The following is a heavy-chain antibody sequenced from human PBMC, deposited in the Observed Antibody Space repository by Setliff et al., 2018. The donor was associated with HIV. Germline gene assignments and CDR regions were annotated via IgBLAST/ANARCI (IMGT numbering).Heavy chain of an antibody. V-gene: IGHV4-34*01. J-gene: IGHJ4*02. CDR2: INHSGST. CDR3: AGEPGTTSIDY. CDR1: GGSFSGYY. D-gene: IGHD3-10*01. Sequence: SETLSLTCAVYGGSFSGYYWSWIRQPPGKGPEWIGEINHSGSTNYNMSLWSRVTISLDASRNQFSLELISVTAADTAVYYCAGEPGTTSIDYWAQGTLVTVSS.